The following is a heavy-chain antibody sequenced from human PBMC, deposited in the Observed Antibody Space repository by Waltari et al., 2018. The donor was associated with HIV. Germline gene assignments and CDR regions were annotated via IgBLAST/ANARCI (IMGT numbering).Heavy chain of an antibody. CDR3: ARRGVLTYYYTMDV. CDR2: IWYDGSNK. J-gene: IGHJ6*02. D-gene: IGHD3-10*01. CDR1: GFTFSRYG. V-gene: IGHV3-33*01. Sequence: QVQLVESGGGVVQPGRSLRLSCAASGFTFSRYGMHWVRQAPGKGLEWVAVIWYDGSNKYYADSVKGRFSSSRDNSKNTLYLQMNSLRAEDTAVYFCARRGVLTYYYTMDVWGQGTTVTVSS.